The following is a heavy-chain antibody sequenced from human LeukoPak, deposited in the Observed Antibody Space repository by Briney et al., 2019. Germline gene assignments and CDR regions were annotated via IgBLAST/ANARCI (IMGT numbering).Heavy chain of an antibody. CDR1: GFAFTSYG. CDR3: ATGGEFYYSH. D-gene: IGHD2-21*01. Sequence: GRPLRLSCAAPGFAFTSYGMHWVRQAPGKGLEWVAVAYGDGDSTYYADSVKGRFTISKDSSKSTLYLQMDSLIPEDTAVYYCATGGEFYYSHWGQGTLVIVSS. CDR2: AYGDGDST. V-gene: IGHV3-33*01. J-gene: IGHJ4*02.